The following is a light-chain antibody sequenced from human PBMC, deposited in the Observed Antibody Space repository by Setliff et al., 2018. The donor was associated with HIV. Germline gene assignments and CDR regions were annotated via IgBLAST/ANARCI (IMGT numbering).Light chain of an antibody. CDR3: FLSYSGARRV. CDR1: TGTVTSGHF. J-gene: IGLJ3*02. V-gene: IGLV7-46*01. CDR2: NTD. Sequence: QAVVTQEPSLTVSPGATVTLTCDSSTGTVTSGHFPYWFQRKPGQAPRALIYNTDIKHSWTPARFSGSLLGGKAALTLSGAQPEDEAAYYCFLSYSGARRVFGGGTKVTVL.